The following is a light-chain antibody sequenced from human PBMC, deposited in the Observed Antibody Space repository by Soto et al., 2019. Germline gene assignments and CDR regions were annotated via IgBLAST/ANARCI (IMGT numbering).Light chain of an antibody. CDR2: AAS. Sequence: DIQMTQSPSSLSASVRDRVTITCRASQGISNYLAWYQQKPGKVPKLLIYAASTLQSGVPSRFSGSGSGTDFTLTISSLQPEDVETYYCRKYDSAPWTFGQGTKMEIK. CDR3: RKYDSAPWT. CDR1: QGISNY. J-gene: IGKJ1*01. V-gene: IGKV1-27*01.